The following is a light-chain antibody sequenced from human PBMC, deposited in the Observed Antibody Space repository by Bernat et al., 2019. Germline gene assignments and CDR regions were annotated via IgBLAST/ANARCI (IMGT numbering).Light chain of an antibody. J-gene: IGKJ4*01. Sequence: DIQMTQSPSSLSASVGDRVTITCRVTQDISKYLAWFQQKPGKAPKSLIYSASTLYSGVPSRFSGSGSGTAFTLTISSLQPDDLGTYYCRQYDRGPRTFAGGTKVECK. CDR2: SAS. CDR1: QDISKY. CDR3: RQYDRGPRT. V-gene: IGKV1-16*01.